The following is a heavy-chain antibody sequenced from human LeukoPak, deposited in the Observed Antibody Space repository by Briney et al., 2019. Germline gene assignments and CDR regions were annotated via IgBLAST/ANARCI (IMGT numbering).Heavy chain of an antibody. CDR3: AVYRVTAGWFDY. CDR1: GFTFSSYA. J-gene: IGHJ4*02. D-gene: IGHD2-21*02. V-gene: IGHV3-23*01. Sequence: GRSLRLSCAASGFTFSSYAMSWVRQAPGKGLEWVSGISGGGGTTYYADSVKGRFTTSRDNSKSTLYLQMNSLRAEDTAVYYCAVYRVTAGWFDYWGQGTLVTVSS. CDR2: ISGGGGTT.